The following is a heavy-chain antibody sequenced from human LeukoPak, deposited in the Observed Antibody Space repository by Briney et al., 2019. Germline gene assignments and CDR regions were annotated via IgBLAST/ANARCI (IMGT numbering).Heavy chain of an antibody. D-gene: IGHD1-26*01. J-gene: IGHJ5*02. CDR2: IIPVIDSA. Sequence: ASVKVSCETSGGTFRSHIFSWVRQAPGQGLEWMGRIIPVIDSAKYAQKFQDRITITADTSTGTAYLHLTSLTSEDTAIYYCTRVNLRGSQYNWFDPWGQGTLVTVSS. CDR3: TRVNLRGSQYNWFDP. V-gene: IGHV1-69*08. CDR1: GGTFRSHI.